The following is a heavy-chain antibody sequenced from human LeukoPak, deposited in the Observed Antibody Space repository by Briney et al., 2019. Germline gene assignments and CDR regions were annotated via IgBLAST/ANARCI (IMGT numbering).Heavy chain of an antibody. V-gene: IGHV2-70*11. CDR3: ARDQMTDMVLGIFDY. Sequence: SGPTLVNPTQTLPLTCSFSGFSLTNYGMCVSWIRQSPGKPLEWLARIDWDGDEWFTTSLKTRLSISKDTSKNQVVLTMTNMDPADTASYNCARDQMTDMVLGIFDYWGQGTLVTVSS. D-gene: IGHD5-18*01. CDR1: GFSLTNYGMC. J-gene: IGHJ4*02. CDR2: IDWDGDE.